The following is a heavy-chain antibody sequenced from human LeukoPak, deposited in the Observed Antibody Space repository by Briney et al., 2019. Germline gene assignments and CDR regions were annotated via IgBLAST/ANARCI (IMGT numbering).Heavy chain of an antibody. CDR3: ARAGVIAVAGSGNWFDP. V-gene: IGHV1-69*05. D-gene: IGHD6-19*01. Sequence: SVKVSCKASGGTFSSYAISWVRQAPGQGLEWMGGIIPIFGTANYAQKFQGRVTITTDESTSTAYMELSSLRSDDTAVYYCARAGVIAVAGSGNWFDPWGQGTLVTVSS. CDR1: GGTFSSYA. J-gene: IGHJ5*02. CDR2: IIPIFGTA.